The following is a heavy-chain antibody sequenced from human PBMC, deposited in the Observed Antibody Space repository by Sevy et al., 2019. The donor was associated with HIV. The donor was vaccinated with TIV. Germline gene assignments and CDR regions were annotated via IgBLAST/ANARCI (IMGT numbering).Heavy chain of an antibody. CDR1: GYTFTNYG. CDR2: ISAYNGNT. J-gene: IGHJ4*02. V-gene: IGHV1-18*01. Sequence: ASVKVSCKASGYTFTNYGITWVRLAPGQGLEWMGWISAYNGNTNNAQKLQGRVTMTTDTSTSTAYIELRSLRSDDTAVYYCARDEGLSMIVVDLDYWGQGTLVTVSS. D-gene: IGHD3-22*01. CDR3: ARDEGLSMIVVDLDY.